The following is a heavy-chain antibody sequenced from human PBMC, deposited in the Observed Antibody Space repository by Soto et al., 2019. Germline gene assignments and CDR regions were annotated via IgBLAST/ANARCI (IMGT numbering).Heavy chain of an antibody. J-gene: IGHJ5*02. D-gene: IGHD3-10*01. CDR2: ISYDGSNK. V-gene: IGHV3-30*03. Sequence: QVHLVESGGGVVQPGRSLRLSCAASGFTFSSYGMHWVRQAPGKGLEWVAVISYDGSNKYYADSVKGRFTISRDNSKNTLYLQMNSLRAEDTAVYYCARGVWFGELLRNPNWFDPWGQGTLVTVSS. CDR1: GFTFSSYG. CDR3: ARGVWFGELLRNPNWFDP.